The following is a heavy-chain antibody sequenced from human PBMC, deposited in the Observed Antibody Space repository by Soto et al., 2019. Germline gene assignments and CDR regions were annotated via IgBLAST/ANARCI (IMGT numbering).Heavy chain of an antibody. D-gene: IGHD3-22*01. Sequence: QVQLVQSGAEVRKPGSSVKVSCKASGGTLSRHAISWVRQAPGQGLEWMGGIIPIFGTANHAQKFQGRVTIIADESTSTVYMELSSLRSEDTAMYYCARGWGYDSNDYYYAYWCQGTLVIVSS. CDR1: GGTLSRHA. V-gene: IGHV1-69*01. CDR2: IIPIFGTA. CDR3: ARGWGYDSNDYYYAY. J-gene: IGHJ4*02.